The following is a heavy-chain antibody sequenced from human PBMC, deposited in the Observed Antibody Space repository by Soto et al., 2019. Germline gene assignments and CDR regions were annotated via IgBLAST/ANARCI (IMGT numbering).Heavy chain of an antibody. CDR3: VPEECRMAAAGTSGFDI. D-gene: IGHD6-13*01. J-gene: IGHJ3*02. CDR1: GISLSAYA. V-gene: IGHV3-30-3*01. CDR2: LSVGGSYE. Sequence: QVQLVESGGGVVQPGRSLRLSCAGAGISLSAYALHWVRQAPGKGLEWVAVLSVGGSYEYYADSVKGRFTIYRDKSRNTVNLQMNSLRAEDTPVYYCVPEECRMAAAGTSGFDIWGQGTMVTVSS.